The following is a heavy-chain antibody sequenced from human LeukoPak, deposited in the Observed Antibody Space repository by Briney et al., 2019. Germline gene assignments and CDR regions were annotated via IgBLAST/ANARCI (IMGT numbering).Heavy chain of an antibody. D-gene: IGHD6-13*01. Sequence: SVKVSCKASGYTFTSYGISWVRQAPGQGLEWMGGIIPIFGTANYAQKFQGRVTITTDESTSTAYMELSSLRSEDTAVYYCARVKYSSSWYYFDYWGQGTLVTVSS. CDR2: IIPIFGTA. V-gene: IGHV1-69*05. J-gene: IGHJ4*02. CDR1: GYTFTSYG. CDR3: ARVKYSSSWYYFDY.